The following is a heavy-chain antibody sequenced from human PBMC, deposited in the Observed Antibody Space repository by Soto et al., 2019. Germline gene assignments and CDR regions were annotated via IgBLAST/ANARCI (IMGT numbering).Heavy chain of an antibody. Sequence: SVKVSCKASGGTFSSYAISWVRQAPGQGLEWMGGIIPIFGTANYAQKFQGRVTVTADESTSTAYMELSSLRSEDTAVYYCARGDYYDSSGYKGGGSYYGMDVWGQGTTVTVSS. CDR2: IIPIFGTA. CDR3: ARGDYYDSSGYKGGGSYYGMDV. CDR1: GGTFSSYA. D-gene: IGHD3-22*01. J-gene: IGHJ6*02. V-gene: IGHV1-69*13.